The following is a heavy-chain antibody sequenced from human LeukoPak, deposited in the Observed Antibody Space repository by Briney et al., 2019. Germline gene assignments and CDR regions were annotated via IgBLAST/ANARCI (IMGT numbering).Heavy chain of an antibody. V-gene: IGHV4-59*12. CDR2: IYYSGST. D-gene: IGHD3-3*01. CDR1: GGSISSYH. Sequence: PSETLSLTCTVSGGSISSYHWSWIRQPPGKGLEWIGYIYYSGSTNYNPSLKSRVTISVDRSKNQFSLKLSSVTAADTAVYYCARHIFGNGMDVWGQGTTVTVSS. J-gene: IGHJ6*02. CDR3: ARHIFGNGMDV.